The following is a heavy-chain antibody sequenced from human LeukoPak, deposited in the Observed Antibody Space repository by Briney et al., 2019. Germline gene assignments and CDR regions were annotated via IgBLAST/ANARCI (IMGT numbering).Heavy chain of an antibody. CDR1: GFTFGNFW. CDR3: AKRSLYSGMPYFDY. CDR2: LNGDGSEK. V-gene: IGHV3-7*03. Sequence: PGGSLRLSCAASGFTFGNFWMSWVRQAPGKGLEWVANLNGDGSEKYYLDSVKGRFTVSRDNSKNTLYLQMNSLRVEDTAVYYCAKRSLYSGMPYFDYWGQGTLVTVSS. D-gene: IGHD4-4*01. J-gene: IGHJ4*02.